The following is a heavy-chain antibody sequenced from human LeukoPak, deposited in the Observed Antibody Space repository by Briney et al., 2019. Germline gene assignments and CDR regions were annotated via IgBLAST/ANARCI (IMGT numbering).Heavy chain of an antibody. CDR1: GYTFTTYY. J-gene: IGHJ4*02. D-gene: IGHD3-10*01. Sequence: GASVKVSCKASGYTFTTYYIHWVRQAPGQGLEWMGWFNPNSGGTNYEQKFQGRVTMTRDTSITTAYMELSRLRSDDTAVYYCARDLSGTYQIDYWGQGTPVTVST. CDR2: FNPNSGGT. CDR3: ARDLSGTYQIDY. V-gene: IGHV1-2*02.